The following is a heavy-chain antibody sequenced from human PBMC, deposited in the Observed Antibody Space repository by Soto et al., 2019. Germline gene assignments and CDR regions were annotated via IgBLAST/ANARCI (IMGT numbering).Heavy chain of an antibody. J-gene: IGHJ4*02. V-gene: IGHV3-48*01. CDR1: GFTFSSYS. CDR3: ARVVISGSYLDY. Sequence: PGGSLRLSCAASGFTFSSYSMNWVRQAPGKGLEWVSYISSSSSTIYYADSVKDRFTISRDNAKNSLYLQMNSLRAEDTAVYYFARVVISGSYLDYWGQGSLVTSP. D-gene: IGHD1-26*01. CDR2: ISSSSSTI.